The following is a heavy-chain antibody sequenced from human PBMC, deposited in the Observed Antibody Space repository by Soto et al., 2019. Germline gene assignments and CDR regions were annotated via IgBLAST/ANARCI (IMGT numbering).Heavy chain of an antibody. CDR2: MNPNSGNT. CDR3: ARGRDIVLMVYAYYYYGMDV. J-gene: IGHJ6*02. Sequence: QVQLVQSGAEVKKPGASVKVSCKASGYTFTSYDINWVRQATEQGLEWMGWMNPNSGNTGYAQKFQGRVTMTRNTSISTAYMELSSLRSEDTAVYYCARGRDIVLMVYAYYYYGMDVWGQGTTVTVSS. V-gene: IGHV1-8*01. D-gene: IGHD2-8*01. CDR1: GYTFTSYD.